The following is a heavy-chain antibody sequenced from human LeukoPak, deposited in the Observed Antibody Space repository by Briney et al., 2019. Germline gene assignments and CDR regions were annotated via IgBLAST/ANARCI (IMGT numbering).Heavy chain of an antibody. CDR2: IYHSGST. V-gene: IGHV4-59*12. CDR3: ARVCSSTLYYYYYMDV. CDR1: SGSISSYY. D-gene: IGHD2-2*01. J-gene: IGHJ6*03. Sequence: PSETLSLTCTVSSGSISSYYWSWIRQPPGKGLEWIGYIYHSGSTYYNPSLKSRVTISVDRSKNQFSLKLSSVTAADTAVYYCARVCSSTLYYYYYMDVWGKGTTVTVSS.